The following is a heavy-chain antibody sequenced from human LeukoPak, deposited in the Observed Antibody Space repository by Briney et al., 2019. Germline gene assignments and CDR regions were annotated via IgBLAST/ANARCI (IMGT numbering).Heavy chain of an antibody. CDR2: IFPGDSDT. D-gene: IGHD4-17*01. CDR3: AVRYGDYSWFDP. CDR1: GYTFTNYW. Sequence: GESLKISCEGSGYTFTNYWIAWVRQMPGKGLEWMGIIFPGDSDTRYNPSFQGQFTISADKSISTAYLQWSSLKASDTAMYYCAVRYGDYSWFDPWGQGTLVTVSS. V-gene: IGHV5-51*01. J-gene: IGHJ5*02.